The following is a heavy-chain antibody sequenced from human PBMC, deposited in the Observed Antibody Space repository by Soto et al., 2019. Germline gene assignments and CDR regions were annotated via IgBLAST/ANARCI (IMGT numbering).Heavy chain of an antibody. CDR1: GYTFTSYG. CDR2: ISAYNGNT. J-gene: IGHJ4*02. Sequence: GAXVKVSCKASGYTFTSYGISWVRQAPGQCLEWMGLISAYNGNTNYAQKLQGRVTMTTDTSTSTAYMELRSLRSDDTAVYYCARAVTTTHPYYFDYWGQGTLVTVSS. CDR3: ARAVTTTHPYYFDY. V-gene: IGHV1-18*01. D-gene: IGHD4-17*01.